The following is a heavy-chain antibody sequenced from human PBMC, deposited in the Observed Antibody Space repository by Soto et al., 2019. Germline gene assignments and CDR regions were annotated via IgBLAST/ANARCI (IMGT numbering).Heavy chain of an antibody. Sequence: VQLVESGGGLVQPGGSLRLSCAASGFTFSSQSMNWVRQAPGKGLEWVSLIKSTSSAMFYADSVKGRFTISRDNDRNSLYLQMNSLRAEDTAMYYCAAVKLRWADESETPYDAFDIWGQGTMVTVSS. V-gene: IGHV3-48*01. CDR2: IKSTSSAM. CDR1: GFTFSSQS. CDR3: AAVKLRWADESETPYDAFDI. J-gene: IGHJ3*02. D-gene: IGHD6-19*01.